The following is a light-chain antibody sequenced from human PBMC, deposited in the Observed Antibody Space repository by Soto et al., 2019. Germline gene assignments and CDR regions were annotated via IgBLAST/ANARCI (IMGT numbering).Light chain of an antibody. CDR2: EVS. V-gene: IGLV2-14*01. CDR3: ASFTRSSTWI. CDR1: SSDIGAYNS. Sequence: QSALTQPASVSGSPGQSITISCTGTSSDIGAYNSVSWYQQHPDKAPKLLIFEVSNRPSGTSNRFSGSKSVNTASLTIFGLQAEDEADYYCASFTRSSTWIFGGGTKLTVL. J-gene: IGLJ2*01.